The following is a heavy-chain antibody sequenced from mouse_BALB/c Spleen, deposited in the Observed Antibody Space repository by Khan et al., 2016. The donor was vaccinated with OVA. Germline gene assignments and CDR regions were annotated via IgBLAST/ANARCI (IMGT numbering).Heavy chain of an antibody. CDR3: ARMDTTSLDC. Sequence: QVQLKQSRTELARPGASVKLSCKASGYTFTDYYINWVKQRTGQGLEWIGEIYPGSGNTYYNEKFKGKATLTADKSSSTAYMQLSRLTSDDSAVYFCARMDTTSLDCWGQGTTLTLSS. V-gene: IGHV1-77*01. CDR2: IYPGSGNT. J-gene: IGHJ2*01. CDR1: GYTFTDYY. D-gene: IGHD2-3*01.